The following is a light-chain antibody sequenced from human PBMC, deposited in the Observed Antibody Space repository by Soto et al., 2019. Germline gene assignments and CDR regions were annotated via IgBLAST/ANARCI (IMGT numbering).Light chain of an antibody. Sequence: EIVMTQSPATLSLSPGERATLSCRASQSVNSNLAWYQQKAGQAPRLLIYGASSRATGIPDRFSGSGSGTDFTLTISRLEAEDFAVYYCQQYGSSPLTFGGGTKVDNK. CDR3: QQYGSSPLT. CDR1: QSVNSN. J-gene: IGKJ4*01. V-gene: IGKV3-20*01. CDR2: GAS.